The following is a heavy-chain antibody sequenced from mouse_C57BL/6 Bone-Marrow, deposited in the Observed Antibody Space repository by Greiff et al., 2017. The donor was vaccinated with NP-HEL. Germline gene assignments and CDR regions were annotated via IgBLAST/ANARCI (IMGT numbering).Heavy chain of an antibody. CDR2: IDPANGNT. CDR1: GFNIKNIY. V-gene: IGHV14-3*01. Sequence: EVQLQESVAELVRPGASVKLSCTASGFNIKNIYMHWVKQRPEQGLEWIGRIDPANGNTKYAPKFQGKATITADTSSNTAYLQLSSLTSEDTAIYYCARGGGNYFDYWGQGTTLTVSS. CDR3: ARGGGNYFDY. J-gene: IGHJ2*01.